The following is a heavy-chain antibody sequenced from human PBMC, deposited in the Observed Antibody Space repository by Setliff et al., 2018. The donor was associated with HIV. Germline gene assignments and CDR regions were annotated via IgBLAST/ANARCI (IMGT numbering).Heavy chain of an antibody. V-gene: IGHV4-61*09. CDR2: IHTSGST. J-gene: IGHJ4*02. CDR1: GGSISSGSYY. D-gene: IGHD3-10*01. Sequence: PSETLSLTCTVSGGSISSGSYYWSWIRQPAGKGLEWIGHIHTSGSTKYNPSLKSRVTMSVDTSKNQFSLKLNSLIAADTAVYFCARMYYSEVILSPLPDYWGQGTLVTVSS. CDR3: ARMYYSEVILSPLPDY.